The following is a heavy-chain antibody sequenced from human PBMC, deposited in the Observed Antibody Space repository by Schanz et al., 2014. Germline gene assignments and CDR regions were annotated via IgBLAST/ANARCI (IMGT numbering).Heavy chain of an antibody. Sequence: QVQLVQSAPEVKKPGASVKVSCKVSGSIFSKLLMHWVRQGPAKGLEWMGGFHHEDGDTVYAQKFQGRVIMTEDTSTDTAYVELSRLTSEDTGVYYCATETSRTWFYNGVDVWGQGTTVTVSS. V-gene: IGHV1-24*01. CDR1: GSIFSKLL. CDR3: ATETSRTWFYNGVDV. J-gene: IGHJ6*02. D-gene: IGHD2-2*01. CDR2: FHHEDGDT.